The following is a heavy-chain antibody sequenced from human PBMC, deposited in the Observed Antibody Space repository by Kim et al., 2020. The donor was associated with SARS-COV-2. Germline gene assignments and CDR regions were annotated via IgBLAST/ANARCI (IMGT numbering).Heavy chain of an antibody. Sequence: SVKVSCKASGGTFSSYAISWVRQAPGQGLEWMGGIIPIFGTANYAQKFQGRVTITADESTSTAYMELSSLRSEDTAVYYCARDLPAGTVQLAPSYYYGMDVWGQGTTVTVSS. CDR2: IIPIFGTA. CDR1: GGTFSSYA. CDR3: ARDLPAGTVQLAPSYYYGMDV. J-gene: IGHJ6*02. V-gene: IGHV1-69*13. D-gene: IGHD6-13*01.